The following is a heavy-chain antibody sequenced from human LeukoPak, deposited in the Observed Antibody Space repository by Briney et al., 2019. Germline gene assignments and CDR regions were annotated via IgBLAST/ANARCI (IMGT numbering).Heavy chain of an antibody. V-gene: IGHV1-18*01. J-gene: IGHJ4*02. CDR2: ITPFNGNR. Sequence: ASVKVSCKASGYTLKNYGISWVRLAPGVGLEWLGWITPFNGNRIYAWKFQDRVTMNTDTSTNTADLELRGLTSDDTAIYYCARDDCSGGTCSVAFDFWGQGTHVTVSS. CDR3: ARDDCSGGTCSVAFDF. CDR1: GYTLKNYG. D-gene: IGHD2-15*01.